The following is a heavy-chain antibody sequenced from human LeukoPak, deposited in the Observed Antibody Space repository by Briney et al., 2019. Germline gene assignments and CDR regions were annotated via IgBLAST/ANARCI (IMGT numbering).Heavy chain of an antibody. V-gene: IGHV4-59*01. J-gene: IGHJ6*03. CDR3: ARVGIAVAGNYYYYMDV. Sequence: PSETLSLTCTVSGGSISSYYWSWIRQPPGKGLEWIGYIYYSGSTNHNPSLKSRVTISVDTSKNQFSLKLSSVTAADTAVYYCARVGIAVAGNYYYYMDVWGKGTTVTVSS. CDR1: GGSISSYY. CDR2: IYYSGST. D-gene: IGHD6-19*01.